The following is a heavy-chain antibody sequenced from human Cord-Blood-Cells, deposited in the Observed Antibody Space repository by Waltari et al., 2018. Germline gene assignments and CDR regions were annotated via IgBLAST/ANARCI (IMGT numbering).Heavy chain of an antibody. CDR1: GFTFSSYA. D-gene: IGHD3-10*01. Sequence: QVQLVESGGGVVQPGRSLRLSCAASGFTFSSYAMHWVRQAPGKGLEWVAVISYDGSNKYYADSVKGRFTISRDNSKNTLYLQMNSLRAEDTAVYYCARDPQGTHFDYWGQGTLVTVSS. J-gene: IGHJ4*02. V-gene: IGHV3-30-3*01. CDR2: ISYDGSNK. CDR3: ARDPQGTHFDY.